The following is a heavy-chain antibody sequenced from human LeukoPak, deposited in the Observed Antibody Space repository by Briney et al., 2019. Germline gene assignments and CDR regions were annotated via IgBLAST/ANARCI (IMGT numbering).Heavy chain of an antibody. CDR2: IVVGSGNT. CDR1: GFTFTSSA. Sequence: SVKVSCKASGFTFTSSAVQWVRQARGQRLEWIGWIVVGSGNTDYAQKFQERVTITRDMSTSTAYMELSSLRSEDTAVYYCAAASDLPWELPDVTFDYWGQGTLVTVSS. J-gene: IGHJ4*02. CDR3: AAASDLPWELPDVTFDY. D-gene: IGHD1-26*01. V-gene: IGHV1-58*01.